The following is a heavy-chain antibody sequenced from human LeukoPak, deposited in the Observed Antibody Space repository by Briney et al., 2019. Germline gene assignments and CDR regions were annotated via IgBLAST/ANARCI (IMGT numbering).Heavy chain of an antibody. CDR1: GITFSDYY. CDR2: IGRSSTDT. CDR3: ATFRGWYIAH. J-gene: IGHJ4*02. V-gene: IGHV3-11*03. D-gene: IGHD6-19*01. Sequence: GGSLRLSCAASGITFSDYYMTWIRQAPGKGLEWVSAIGRSSTDTKYADSVKGRFTISRDDAKNSVYLQMNSLRAEDTAVYYCATFRGWYIAHWGQGSLVTVSS.